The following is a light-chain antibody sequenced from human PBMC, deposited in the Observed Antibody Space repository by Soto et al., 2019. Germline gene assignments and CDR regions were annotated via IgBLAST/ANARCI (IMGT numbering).Light chain of an antibody. CDR2: GAS. J-gene: IGKJ2*01. Sequence: EIVLTQSPGTLSLSPGERATLSCRASQSVSSSYLAWYQQKPGQAPRLLIYGASSRATGIPDRFSGSGSGKDFTLPIIRLEPEDFALYYCQQYGSSPPYTFGQGTKLEIK. V-gene: IGKV3-20*01. CDR3: QQYGSSPPYT. CDR1: QSVSSSY.